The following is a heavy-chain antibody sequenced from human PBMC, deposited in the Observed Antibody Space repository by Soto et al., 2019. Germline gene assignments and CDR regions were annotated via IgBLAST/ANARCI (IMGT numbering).Heavy chain of an antibody. Sequence: SVKVSCKASGGTFSSYAISWVRQAPGQGLEWMGGIIPIFGTANYAQKFQGRVTITADESTSTAYIELSSLRSEDTAVYYCARSYYYDSSGYLDAFDIWGQGTMVTVSS. D-gene: IGHD3-22*01. V-gene: IGHV1-69*13. CDR3: ARSYYYDSSGYLDAFDI. CDR1: GGTFSSYA. J-gene: IGHJ3*02. CDR2: IIPIFGTA.